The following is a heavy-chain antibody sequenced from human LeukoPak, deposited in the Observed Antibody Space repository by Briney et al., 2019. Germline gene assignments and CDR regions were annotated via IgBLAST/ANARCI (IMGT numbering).Heavy chain of an antibody. Sequence: PGGSLRLSCAASGFTFSDFPMIWVRQAPGKGLEWVSSISSGHTIVYYADSVQGRFTISRDNVKNSVFLQMNSLRVEDTAVYYCARGDSKSFDIWGRGTMVTVSS. CDR3: ARGDSKSFDI. V-gene: IGHV3-48*03. J-gene: IGHJ3*02. CDR2: ISSGHTIV. CDR1: GFTFSDFP. D-gene: IGHD5-18*01.